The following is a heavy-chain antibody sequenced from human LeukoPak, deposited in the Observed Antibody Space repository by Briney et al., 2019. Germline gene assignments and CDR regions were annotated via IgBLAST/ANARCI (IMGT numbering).Heavy chain of an antibody. J-gene: IGHJ3*02. CDR1: GFTFDDYG. D-gene: IGHD6-19*01. CDR2: INWNGGST. CDR3: ARDSAVAGTSPDAFDI. V-gene: IGHV3-20*04. Sequence: PGGSLRLSCAASGFTFDDYGMSWVRHAPGKGLEWVSGINWNGGSTGYADSVKGRFTISRDNAKNSLYLQMNSLRAEDTALYYCARDSAVAGTSPDAFDIWGQGTMVTVSS.